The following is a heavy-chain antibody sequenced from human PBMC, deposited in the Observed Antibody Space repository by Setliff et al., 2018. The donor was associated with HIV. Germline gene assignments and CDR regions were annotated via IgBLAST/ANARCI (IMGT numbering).Heavy chain of an antibody. V-gene: IGHV4-39*01. J-gene: IGHJ4*02. CDR2: IRSSGGT. CDR1: GVSTSSSHYY. CDR3: TIPASSLAPN. Sequence: SETLSLTCTVSGVSTSSSHYYWGWIRQPPGKGLEWIASIRSSGGTYYNPSLQSRVIISVDTSNNQISLKLTSVTAADTAVYYCTIPASSLAPNWGRGTQVTVSS.